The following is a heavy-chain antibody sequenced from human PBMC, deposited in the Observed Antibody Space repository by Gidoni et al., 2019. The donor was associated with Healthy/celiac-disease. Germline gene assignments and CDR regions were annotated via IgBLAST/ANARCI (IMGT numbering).Heavy chain of an antibody. CDR2: IPPSGGST. Sequence: VRQAPGQGLEWMGIIPPSGGSTSYAQKLQGRVTMTRDTSTSTVYMELSSLRSEDTAVYYCAAYSSSSDYWGQGTLVTVSS. D-gene: IGHD6-6*01. V-gene: IGHV1-46*01. CDR3: AAYSSSSDY. J-gene: IGHJ4*02.